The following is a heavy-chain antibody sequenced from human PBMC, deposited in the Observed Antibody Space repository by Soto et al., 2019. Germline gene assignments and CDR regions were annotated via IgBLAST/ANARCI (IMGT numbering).Heavy chain of an antibody. CDR3: ARATGTLRSRNCDY. Sequence: PSETLSLTCSVSGGSISTVGHYCTCIRQPPGKGLEWIGSIYHTRSTYYSKSLRSRLTMSVDTSKSQFSLRLSSVTAADTAVYYCARATGTLRSRNCDYWGQGSLVTVSS. CDR1: GGSISTVGHY. J-gene: IGHJ4*02. CDR2: IYHTRST. V-gene: IGHV4-31*03. D-gene: IGHD1-1*01.